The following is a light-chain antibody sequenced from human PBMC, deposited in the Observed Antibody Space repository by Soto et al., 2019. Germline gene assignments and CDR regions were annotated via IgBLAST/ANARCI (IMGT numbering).Light chain of an antibody. CDR3: QLYDNSLYT. Sequence: EIVLTQSPGTLSSSPGERATLSCRASQSVSSSYLAWYQQKPGQAPRLLIYGASTRATGIPDRFSGSGSGTDFTLTISRLEPEDFAVYYCQLYDNSLYTFGQGTNLDIK. CDR1: QSVSSSY. J-gene: IGKJ2*01. V-gene: IGKV3-20*01. CDR2: GAS.